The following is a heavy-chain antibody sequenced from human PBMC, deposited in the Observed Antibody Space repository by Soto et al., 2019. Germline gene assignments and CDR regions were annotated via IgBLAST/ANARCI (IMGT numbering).Heavy chain of an antibody. CDR1: GFTFSSYA. V-gene: IGHV3-23*01. J-gene: IGHJ5*02. CDR3: AKMGGYSYGSSDDWFDP. Sequence: GSLRLSCAASGFTFSSYAMSWVRQAPGKGLEWVSAISCSGGSTYYADSVKGRFTISRNKSKNTLYLQMNSLRAEDTAVYYCAKMGGYSYGSSDDWFDPWGQGTLVTVSS. D-gene: IGHD5-18*01. CDR2: ISCSGGST.